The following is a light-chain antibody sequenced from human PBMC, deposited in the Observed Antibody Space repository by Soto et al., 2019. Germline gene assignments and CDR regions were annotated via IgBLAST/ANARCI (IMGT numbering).Light chain of an antibody. J-gene: IGKJ3*01. CDR2: GAS. V-gene: IGKV1-39*01. CDR3: QQSYNVPFT. Sequence: DIRMTQSPASLAASLGDRITISCRASQTISNYLNWYHQKPGEAPKILIYGASTLQSGVPSSVSGSGSGTEFTLSISSLQPEDFGTYYCQQSYNVPFTFGPGTKVDVK. CDR1: QTISNY.